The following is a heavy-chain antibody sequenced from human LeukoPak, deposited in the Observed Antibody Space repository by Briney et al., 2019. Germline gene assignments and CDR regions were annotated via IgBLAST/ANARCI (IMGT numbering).Heavy chain of an antibody. CDR1: GGSISSGGYS. V-gene: IGHV4-30-2*01. CDR3: AWYIVATIEGYYFDY. J-gene: IGHJ4*02. CDR2: IYHSGST. Sequence: PSETLSLTCAVSGGSISSGGYSWSWIRQPPGKGLEWIGYIYHSGSTYYNPSLKSRVTISVDRSKNQFSLKLSSVTAADTAVYYCAWYIVATIEGYYFDYWGQGTLVTVSS. D-gene: IGHD5-12*01.